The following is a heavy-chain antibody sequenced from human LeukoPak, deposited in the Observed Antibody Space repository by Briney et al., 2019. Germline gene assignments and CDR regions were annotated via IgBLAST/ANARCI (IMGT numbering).Heavy chain of an antibody. J-gene: IGHJ4*02. Sequence: SETLSLTCSVSGGSISSYYWSWIRPPPGKGLERLGCIYYSGSTNYNPSLKSRVTISLDTSKNQFSLRLSSVTAADTAVYYCARSRVPDYWGQGTLVTVSS. CDR1: GGSISSYY. CDR3: ARSRVPDY. CDR2: IYYSGST. V-gene: IGHV4-59*01. D-gene: IGHD3-10*01.